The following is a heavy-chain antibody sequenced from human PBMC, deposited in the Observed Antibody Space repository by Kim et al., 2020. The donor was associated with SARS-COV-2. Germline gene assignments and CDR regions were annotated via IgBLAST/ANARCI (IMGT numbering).Heavy chain of an antibody. V-gene: IGHV4-39*01. J-gene: IGHJ5*02. CDR1: GGSISSSSYY. CDR3: ARHAGDSSGLLSALLPTDNWFDP. D-gene: IGHD3-22*01. CDR2: IYYSGST. Sequence: SETLSLTCTVSGGSISSSSYYWGWIRQPPGKGLEWIGSIYYSGSTYYNPSLKSRVTISVDTSKNQFSLKLSSVTAADTAVYYCARHAGDSSGLLSALLPTDNWFDPWGQGTLVTVSS.